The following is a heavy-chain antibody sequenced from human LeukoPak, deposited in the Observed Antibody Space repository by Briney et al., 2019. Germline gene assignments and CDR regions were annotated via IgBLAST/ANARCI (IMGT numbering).Heavy chain of an antibody. Sequence: EASVKDSCKASGYTFTNYYMHWVRQAPGQGLEWMGIINPSGGSTSYAQKFQGRVTITADKSTSTAYMELSSLRSEDTAVYYCARDRVLDYGGNSEQRYFDYWGQGTLVTVSS. V-gene: IGHV1-46*01. J-gene: IGHJ4*03. CDR2: INPSGGST. CDR3: ARDRVLDYGGNSEQRYFDY. CDR1: GYTFTNYY. D-gene: IGHD4-23*01.